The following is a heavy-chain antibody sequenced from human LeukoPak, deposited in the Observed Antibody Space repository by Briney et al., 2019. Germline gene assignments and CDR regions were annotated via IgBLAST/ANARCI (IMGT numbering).Heavy chain of an antibody. J-gene: IGHJ3*02. CDR1: GFTFSSYA. Sequence: PGGSLRLSCAASGFTFSSYAMSWVRQAPGKGLQWVSGISGSGGSTSYAQKFQGRVTMTRDTSTSTVYMELSSLRSEDTAVYYCASCPDSSGYRGAFDIWGQGTMVTVSS. CDR3: ASCPDSSGYRGAFDI. CDR2: ISGSGGST. V-gene: IGHV3-23*01. D-gene: IGHD3-22*01.